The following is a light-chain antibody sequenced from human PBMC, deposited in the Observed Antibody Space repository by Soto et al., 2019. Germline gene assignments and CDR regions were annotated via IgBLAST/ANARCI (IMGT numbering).Light chain of an antibody. CDR2: GTS. CDR3: QQYGSSIT. J-gene: IGKJ5*01. Sequence: IVLTQSPGTLSLSPGERATLSCRASQSVPRSYLAWYQQEPGQAPRLLIYGTSSRATGIPDRFSGSGSGTDFTLTISRLEPEDFAVFYCQQYGSSITFGQGTRLENK. CDR1: QSVPRSY. V-gene: IGKV3-20*01.